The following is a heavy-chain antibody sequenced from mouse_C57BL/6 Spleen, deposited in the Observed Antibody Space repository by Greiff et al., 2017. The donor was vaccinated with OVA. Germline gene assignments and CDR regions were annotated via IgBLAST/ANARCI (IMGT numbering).Heavy chain of an antibody. J-gene: IGHJ1*03. CDR1: GFTFSDYG. Sequence: EVMLVESGGGLVQPGGSLKLSCAASGFTFSDYGMAWVRQAPRKGPEWVAFISNLAYSIYYADTVTGRFTISRENAKNTLYLEMSSLRSEDTAMYYCARRNWDEGYFDVWGTGTTVTVSS. D-gene: IGHD4-1*01. V-gene: IGHV5-15*01. CDR3: ARRNWDEGYFDV. CDR2: ISNLAYSI.